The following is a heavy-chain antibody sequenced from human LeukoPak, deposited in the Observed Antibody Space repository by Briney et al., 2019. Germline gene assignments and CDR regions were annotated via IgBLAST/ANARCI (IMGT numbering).Heavy chain of an antibody. CDR3: AKDYSKTTYYGSGTYYRPNWFDP. Sequence: GGSLRLSCAASGFTFSSYGIHWVRQAPGKGLEWVSFIRSDGSNKYYADSVKGRFTISRDNSKSTLYLQMNSLRAEDTAVYYCAKDYSKTTYYGSGTYYRPNWFDPWGQGTLVTVSS. CDR1: GFTFSSYG. J-gene: IGHJ5*02. D-gene: IGHD3-10*01. CDR2: IRSDGSNK. V-gene: IGHV3-30*02.